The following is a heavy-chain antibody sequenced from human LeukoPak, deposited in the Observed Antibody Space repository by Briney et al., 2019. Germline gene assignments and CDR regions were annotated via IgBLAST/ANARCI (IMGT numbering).Heavy chain of an antibody. CDR3: ARISQSSGGFYY. Sequence: SQTLSLTCTVSGGSISNSGGFYWSWIRQHPGDGLEWIGFISYRGSTYYNPSLKSRVSMSVDTSRSRFSPRLTSVTDEDTAVYYCARISQSSGGFYYWGQGTLVTVSS. CDR2: ISYRGST. V-gene: IGHV4-31*02. J-gene: IGHJ4*02. CDR1: GGSISNSGGFY. D-gene: IGHD2-15*01.